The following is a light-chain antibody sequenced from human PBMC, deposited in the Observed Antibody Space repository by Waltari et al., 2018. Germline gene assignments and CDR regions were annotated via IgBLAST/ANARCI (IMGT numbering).Light chain of an antibody. CDR2: GAF. Sequence: ETVLTQSPATLSVSPGDTATLSCRASQGVSSSLAWYQQKPGQAPRLLIYGAFTRATGIPARFSGSGSGTEFTLTINSLQSEDCAVYYCQQYYNWPPGLTFGGGTKVEVK. J-gene: IGKJ4*01. CDR3: QQYYNWPPGLT. V-gene: IGKV3D-15*01. CDR1: QGVSSS.